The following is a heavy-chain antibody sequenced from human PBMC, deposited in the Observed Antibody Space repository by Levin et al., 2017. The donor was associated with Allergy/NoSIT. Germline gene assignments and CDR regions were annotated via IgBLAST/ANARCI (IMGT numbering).Heavy chain of an antibody. CDR1: GFTFNVVY. CDR3: VRDRGAVAGSYFDY. Sequence: GGSLRLSCSTSGFTFNVVYMSWIRQAPGKGLEWLSFIRSSGSTYSYADSVRGRFSISRDNTENSLYLQMNDLRVDDTAVYYCVRDRGAVAGSYFDYWGQGTQVTVSS. J-gene: IGHJ4*02. V-gene: IGHV3-11*01. D-gene: IGHD6-19*01. CDR2: IRSSGSTY.